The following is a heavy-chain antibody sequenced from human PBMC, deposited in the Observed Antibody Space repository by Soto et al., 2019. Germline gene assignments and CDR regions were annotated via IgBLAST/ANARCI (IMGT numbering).Heavy chain of an antibody. Sequence: LPETLSLTCAVYGGSFSGYYWSWIRQPPGKGLEWIGEINHSGSTNYNPSLKSRVTISVDTSKNQFSLKLSSVTAADTAVYYCARVWPRDLRLVPAPPRWFDPWGQGTLVTVSS. CDR2: INHSGST. D-gene: IGHD2-2*01. V-gene: IGHV4-34*01. CDR1: GGSFSGYY. J-gene: IGHJ5*02. CDR3: ARVWPRDLRLVPAPPRWFDP.